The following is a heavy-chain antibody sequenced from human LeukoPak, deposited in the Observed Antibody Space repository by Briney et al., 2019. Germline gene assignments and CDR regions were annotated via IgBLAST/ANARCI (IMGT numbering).Heavy chain of an antibody. V-gene: IGHV4-4*07. Sequence: PETLSLTCTVSGGSISSYYWSWIRQPAGKGLEWIGRIYTSGSTNYNPSLKSRVTMSVDTSKNQFSLKLSSVTAADTAVYYCARESIRNYDFWSGYYFYYFDYWGQGTLVTVSS. CDR3: ARESIRNYDFWSGYYFYYFDY. CDR2: IYTSGST. J-gene: IGHJ4*02. D-gene: IGHD3-3*01. CDR1: GGSISSYY.